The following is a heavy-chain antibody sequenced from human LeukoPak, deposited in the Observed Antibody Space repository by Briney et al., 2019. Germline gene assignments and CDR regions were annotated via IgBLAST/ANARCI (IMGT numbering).Heavy chain of an antibody. J-gene: IGHJ6*03. CDR1: GYTFTSYA. V-gene: IGHV7-4-1*02. D-gene: IGHD6-19*01. Sequence: GASVKVSCKASGYTFTSYAMNWVRQAPGQGLEWMGWINTNTGNPTYAQGFTGRFVFSLDTSVSTAYLQISSLKAEDTAVYYCARGGSPSSSGWYPYYYYMDVWGKGTTVTISS. CDR2: INTNTGNP. CDR3: ARGGSPSSSGWYPYYYYMDV.